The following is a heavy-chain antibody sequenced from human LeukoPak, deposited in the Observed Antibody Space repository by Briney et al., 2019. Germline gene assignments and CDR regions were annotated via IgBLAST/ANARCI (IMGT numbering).Heavy chain of an antibody. J-gene: IGHJ4*02. Sequence: ASVKVSCKVSGYTLTELSMHWVRQAPGKGLEWMGGFDPEDGETIYAQKFQGRGTMTEDTSTDTAYMELSSLRSEDTAVYYCATAPPDILTGYYRFMWTAVFDYWGQGTLVTVSS. CDR1: GYTLTELS. D-gene: IGHD3-9*01. CDR3: ATAPPDILTGYYRFMWTAVFDY. CDR2: FDPEDGET. V-gene: IGHV1-24*01.